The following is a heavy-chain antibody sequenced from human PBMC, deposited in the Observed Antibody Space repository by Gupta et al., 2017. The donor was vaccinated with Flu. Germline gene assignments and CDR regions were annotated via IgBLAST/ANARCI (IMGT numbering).Heavy chain of an antibody. D-gene: IGHD3-9*01. Sequence: WSWIRQSPGKGLEWIGEIDQSGSTNYNPSLKSRVTISVETPKKQFSLRLSSVTAADSAVYYCARSKSLVTIPSGHYYYMDVWGKGTAVTVSS. V-gene: IGHV4-34*01. CDR3: ARSKSLVTIPSGHYYYMDV. CDR2: IDQSGST. J-gene: IGHJ6*03.